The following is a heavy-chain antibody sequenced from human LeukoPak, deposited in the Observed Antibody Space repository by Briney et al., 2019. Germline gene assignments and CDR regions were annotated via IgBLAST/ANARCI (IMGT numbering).Heavy chain of an antibody. CDR3: ARAPLDSSGWLNYCYYYGMDV. Sequence: GGSLRVSCAASGFTFSSYGMHWVRQAPGKGLEWVSYISSSGSTIYYADSVKGRFTISRDNAKNSLYLQMNSLRAEDTAVYYCARAPLDSSGWLNYCYYYGMDVWGKGTTVTVSS. CDR2: ISSSGSTI. V-gene: IGHV3-48*04. CDR1: GFTFSSYG. J-gene: IGHJ6*04. D-gene: IGHD6-19*01.